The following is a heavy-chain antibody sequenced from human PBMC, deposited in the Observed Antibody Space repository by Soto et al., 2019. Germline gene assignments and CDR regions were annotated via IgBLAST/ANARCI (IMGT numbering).Heavy chain of an antibody. CDR1: GYTFTGYY. CDR3: ARVSGNYYEADRGDY. J-gene: IGHJ4*02. Sequence: DSVNVSCKASGYTFTGYYVHWVRQAPGQGLEWMGWISGYNGNTNYGQKFQGRVTMTTDTSTRTAYMELRSLRFDDTAVYYCARVSGNYYEADRGDYWGQGTLVTVSS. CDR2: ISGYNGNT. V-gene: IGHV1-18*04. D-gene: IGHD3-22*01.